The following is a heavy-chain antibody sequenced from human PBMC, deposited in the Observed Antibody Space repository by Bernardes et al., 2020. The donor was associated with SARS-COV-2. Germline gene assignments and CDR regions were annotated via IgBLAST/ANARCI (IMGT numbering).Heavy chain of an antibody. J-gene: IGHJ4*02. CDR3: ARLGRYDYVWGSYRFPTCAPVDY. D-gene: IGHD3-16*02. CDR1: GGSISSRSYY. V-gene: IGHV4-39*01. Sequence: SETLSLTCTVSGGSISSRSYYWGWIRQPPGKGLEWIGSIYYSGSTYYNSSLKSRVTISVDTSKNQFSLKLSSVTAADTAVYYCARLGRYDYVWGSYRFPTCAPVDYWGQGTLVTVSS. CDR2: IYYSGST.